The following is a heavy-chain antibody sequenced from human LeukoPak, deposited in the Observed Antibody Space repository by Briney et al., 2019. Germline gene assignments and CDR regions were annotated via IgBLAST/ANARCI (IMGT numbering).Heavy chain of an antibody. V-gene: IGHV3-30-3*01. J-gene: IGHJ4*02. CDR3: ARGDRSGWYFDY. Sequence: PGGSLRLSCAASGFTFSSYAMHWVCQAPGKGLEWVAVISYDGSNKYYADSVKGRFTISRDNSKNSLYLQMNSLRAEDTALYRCARGDRSGWYFDYWGQGTLVTVSS. CDR2: ISYDGSNK. D-gene: IGHD6-19*01. CDR1: GFTFSSYA.